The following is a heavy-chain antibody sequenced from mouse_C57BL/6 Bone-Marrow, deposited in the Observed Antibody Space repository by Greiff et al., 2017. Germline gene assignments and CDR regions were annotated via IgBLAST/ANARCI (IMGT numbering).Heavy chain of an antibody. CDR2: IYPGSGNN. D-gene: IGHD4-1*01. Sequence: VQLQQSGDELVRPGASVKLSCKASGYTFTDYYINWVKQRPGQGLEWIARIYPGSGNNYYNEKFKGKATLTAEKSSSPAYMQLSSLTSEDSAVYFCARGGLGADYWGQGTTLTVSS. CDR1: GYTFTDYY. CDR3: ARGGLGADY. V-gene: IGHV1-76*01. J-gene: IGHJ2*01.